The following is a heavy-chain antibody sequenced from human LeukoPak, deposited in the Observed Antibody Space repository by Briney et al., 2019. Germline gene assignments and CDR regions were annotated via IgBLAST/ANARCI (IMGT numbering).Heavy chain of an antibody. V-gene: IGHV3-13*01. J-gene: IGHJ4*02. Sequence: GGSLRLSCTASGLTLGGHDMHWVRQTTGDGLEWVAAVSAGHHVFYAGSVKGRFTVSREDAKNSLFLQMNSLRAGDTAIYYCVREARGYHYTYFDYWGQGSLVTVSS. D-gene: IGHD5-18*01. CDR3: VREARGYHYTYFDY. CDR1: GLTLGGHD. CDR2: VSAGHHV.